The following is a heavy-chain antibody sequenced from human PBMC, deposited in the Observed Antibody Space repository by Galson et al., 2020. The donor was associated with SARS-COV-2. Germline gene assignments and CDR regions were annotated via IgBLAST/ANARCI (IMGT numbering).Heavy chain of an antibody. CDR1: IGPMTSHY. Sequence: ETSEILSITCAASIGPMTSHYWSWTRQAPGKGLEWIGYITYSGSTTYNPSLKSRVTISIDTSKNQFSLKLTSVTAADTALYYCAKLAEGRRSSEDYWGQGTLVTVSS. CDR2: ITYSGST. V-gene: IGHV4-59*08. J-gene: IGHJ4*02. D-gene: IGHD1-26*01. CDR3: AKLAEGRRSSEDY.